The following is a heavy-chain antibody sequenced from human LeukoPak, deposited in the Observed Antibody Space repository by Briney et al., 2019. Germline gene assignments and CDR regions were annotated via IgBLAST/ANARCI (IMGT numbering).Heavy chain of an antibody. CDR3: ARFGRKYYYDSSGYPLSYWYFDL. Sequence: PSETLSLTCAVYGGSFSGYYWSWIRQPPGKGLEWIGEINHGGSTNYNPSLKSRVTISVDTSKNQFSLKLSSVTAADTAVYYCARFGRKYYYDSSGYPLSYWYFDLWGRGTLVTVSS. D-gene: IGHD3-22*01. J-gene: IGHJ2*01. CDR1: GGSFSGYY. CDR2: INHGGST. V-gene: IGHV4-34*01.